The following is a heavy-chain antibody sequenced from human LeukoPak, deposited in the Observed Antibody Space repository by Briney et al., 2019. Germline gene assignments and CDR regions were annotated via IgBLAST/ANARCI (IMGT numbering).Heavy chain of an antibody. V-gene: IGHV1-18*04. CDR1: GYTFTGYY. Sequence: HVASVKVSCKASGYTFTGYYFHWVRQAPGQGLEWMGWISAYNGNTNYAQKLQGRVTMTTDTSTSTAYMELRSLRSDDTAVYYCARDQRVGAVDAFDIWGQGTMVTVSS. CDR2: ISAYNGNT. CDR3: ARDQRVGAVDAFDI. D-gene: IGHD1-26*01. J-gene: IGHJ3*02.